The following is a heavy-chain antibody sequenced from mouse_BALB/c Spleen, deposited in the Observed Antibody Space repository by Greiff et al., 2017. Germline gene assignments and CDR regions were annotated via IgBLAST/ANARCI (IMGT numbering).Heavy chain of an antibody. D-gene: IGHD1-1*01. Sequence: VQGVESGPGLVAPSQSLSITCTVSGFSLTSYGVHWVRQPPGKGLEWLGVIWAGGSTNYNSALMSRLSISKDNSKSQVFLKMNSLQTDDTAMYYCARGGYYGSREGAWFAYWGQGTLVTVSA. CDR3: ARGGYYGSREGAWFAY. CDR1: GFSLTSYG. V-gene: IGHV2-9*02. CDR2: IWAGGST. J-gene: IGHJ3*01.